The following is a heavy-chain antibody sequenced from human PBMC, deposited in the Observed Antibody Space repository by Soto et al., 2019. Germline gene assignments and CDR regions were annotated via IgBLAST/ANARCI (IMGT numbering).Heavy chain of an antibody. Sequence: SETLSLSCAGSGGSINPYYWCWIRQPPGKGLEGIGSIYYRGSANNNPSLKSRLTISVDTSKNQLSLKLNSVTAADTALYYCVRANYFHFWGQGILVTVSS. V-gene: IGHV4-59*01. CDR1: GGSINPYY. CDR3: VRANYFHF. J-gene: IGHJ4*02. CDR2: IYYRGSA.